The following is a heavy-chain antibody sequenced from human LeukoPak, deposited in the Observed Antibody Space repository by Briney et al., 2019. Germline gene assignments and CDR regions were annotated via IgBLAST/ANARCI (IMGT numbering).Heavy chain of an antibody. Sequence: PGGSLRLSCAASGFTLSSYEMNWVRQAPGKGLEWVSYISSSGSTIYYADSVKGRFTISRDNAKNSLYLQMNSLRAEDTAVYYCARVGCSSTSCSYFDYWGQGTLVTVSS. CDR3: ARVGCSSTSCSYFDY. J-gene: IGHJ4*02. D-gene: IGHD2-2*01. CDR1: GFTLSSYE. V-gene: IGHV3-48*03. CDR2: ISSSGSTI.